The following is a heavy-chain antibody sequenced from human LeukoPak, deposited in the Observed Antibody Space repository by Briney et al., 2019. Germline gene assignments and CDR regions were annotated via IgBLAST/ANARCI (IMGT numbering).Heavy chain of an antibody. CDR2: ISYDGSNK. V-gene: IGHV3-30-3*01. J-gene: IGHJ6*02. Sequence: GGSLRLSCAASGFTFSSYAMSWVRQAPGKGLEWVAVISYDGSNKYYADSVKGRFTISRDNSKNTLYLQMNSLRAEDTAVYYCARDERFLEWSSRYLYYYYGMDVWGQGTTVTVSS. D-gene: IGHD3-3*01. CDR1: GFTFSSYA. CDR3: ARDERFLEWSSRYLYYYYGMDV.